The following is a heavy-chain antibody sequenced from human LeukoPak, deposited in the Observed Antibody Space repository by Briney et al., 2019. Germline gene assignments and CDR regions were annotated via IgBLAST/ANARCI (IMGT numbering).Heavy chain of an antibody. D-gene: IGHD3-16*01. J-gene: IGHJ4*02. CDR1: GFNFSSYA. Sequence: PGGSLRLSCAASGFNFSSYAMHWVRQAPGKGLEWVAVISYDGSNKYYADSVKGRFTISRDNSKNTLYLQLNSLRAEDTAVYYCARDGGDHWGQGTLVTVSS. V-gene: IGHV3-30*04. CDR2: ISYDGSNK. CDR3: ARDGGDH.